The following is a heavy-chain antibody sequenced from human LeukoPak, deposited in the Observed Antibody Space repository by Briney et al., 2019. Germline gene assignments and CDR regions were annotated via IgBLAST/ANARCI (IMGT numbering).Heavy chain of an antibody. V-gene: IGHV3-23*01. CDR1: GFTFSSYA. CDR3: AKEPTMISRPRFDY. Sequence: GGSLRLSCAASGFTFSSYAMSWVRQAPGKGLEWVSSISGSDSSTKYADSVKGRFTISRDNSKNTLYVQMNSLRAEDTAVYYCAKEPTMISRPRFDYWGQGILVTVPS. J-gene: IGHJ4*02. CDR2: ISGSDSST. D-gene: IGHD3-22*01.